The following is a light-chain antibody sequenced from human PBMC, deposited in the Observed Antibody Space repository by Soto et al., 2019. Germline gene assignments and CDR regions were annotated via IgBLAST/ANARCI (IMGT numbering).Light chain of an antibody. V-gene: IGKV3-20*01. Sequence: ESVLTQSPGTLSLSPGERATLSCRARQSVSSNSLAWYQQQPGQAPRLLIYAASSRATGTPDRFSGSGSGTDFALTISRLEPEDFAVYYCQQFGGSPPSWTFGQGTKVEI. CDR2: AAS. CDR1: QSVSSNS. CDR3: QQFGGSPPSWT. J-gene: IGKJ1*01.